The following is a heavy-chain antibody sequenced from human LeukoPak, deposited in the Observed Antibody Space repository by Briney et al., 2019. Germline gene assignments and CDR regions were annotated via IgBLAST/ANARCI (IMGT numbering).Heavy chain of an antibody. CDR2: IIPKYSAS. Sequence: SVKVSCKXSGGSFSDYPINWVRQAPGQGLEWLGGIIPKYSASNYAQAFQGRVTITADESTNTVYMEMSGLRPDDTAVYYCVRPDRIFGVPAAFDAWGQGTLVAVSS. V-gene: IGHV1-69*13. CDR1: GGSFSDYP. J-gene: IGHJ3*01. CDR3: VRPDRIFGVPAAFDA. D-gene: IGHD3-3*02.